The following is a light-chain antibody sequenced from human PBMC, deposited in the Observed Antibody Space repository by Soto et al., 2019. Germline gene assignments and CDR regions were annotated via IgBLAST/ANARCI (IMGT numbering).Light chain of an antibody. J-gene: IGKJ1*01. CDR2: DAS. V-gene: IGKV3-11*01. CDR1: QSVSSY. CDR3: QQRSNWPPWT. Sequence: VLTQSPATLYLSPGERATLSCRASQSVSSYLAWYQQKPGQAPRLLIYDASNRATGIPARFSGSGSGTDFTLTISSLEPEDFAVYYCQQRSNWPPWTFGQGTKVEI.